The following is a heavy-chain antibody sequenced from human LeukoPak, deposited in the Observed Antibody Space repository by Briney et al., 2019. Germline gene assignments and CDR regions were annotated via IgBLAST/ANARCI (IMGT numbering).Heavy chain of an antibody. CDR2: IHYSGST. D-gene: IGHD3-16*01. J-gene: IGHJ4*02. Sequence: SETLSLTCTVSGGSISSRNYYWGWIRQPPGKGLEWIGSIHYSGSTFYNPSLKSRVTISVDTSKNQFSLRLSSVTAADTAVYFCARQRASDAWAFDYWGQGTPLTVSS. CDR3: ARQRASDAWAFDY. CDR1: GGSISSRNYY. V-gene: IGHV4-39*01.